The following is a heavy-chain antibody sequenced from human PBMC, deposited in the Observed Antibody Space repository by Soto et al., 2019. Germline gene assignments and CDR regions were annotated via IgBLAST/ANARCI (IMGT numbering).Heavy chain of an antibody. Sequence: GGSLRLSCAASGFTFSSYSMNWVRQAPGKGLEWVSSISSSSSYIYYADSVKGRVTISRDNAKNSLYLQMNSLRAEDTAVYYCARALSGSPVSWGQGTLVTVSS. CDR1: GFTFSSYS. J-gene: IGHJ4*02. V-gene: IGHV3-21*01. CDR2: ISSSSSYI. D-gene: IGHD1-26*01. CDR3: ARALSGSPVS.